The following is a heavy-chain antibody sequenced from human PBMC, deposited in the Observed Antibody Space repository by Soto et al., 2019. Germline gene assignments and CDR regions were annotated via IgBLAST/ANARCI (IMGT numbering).Heavy chain of an antibody. Sequence: GGSLRLSCAASGFSFSNAWMNWVRQAPGKGLEWVGRIKREIDGATTDYAAPVKGRFTISRDDSKNILYLQMNSLKTEDTAMYYCATDRAVTTDYAMDVWGQGTKVTVSS. J-gene: IGHJ6*02. D-gene: IGHD4-17*01. CDR3: ATDRAVTTDYAMDV. V-gene: IGHV3-15*07. CDR2: IKREIDGATT. CDR1: GFSFSNAW.